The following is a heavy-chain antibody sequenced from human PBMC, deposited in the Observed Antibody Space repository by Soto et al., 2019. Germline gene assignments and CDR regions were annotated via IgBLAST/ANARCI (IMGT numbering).Heavy chain of an antibody. J-gene: IGHJ4*02. Sequence: ASVKVSCKTPGYSFTDYKLHWVRQAPGQGLEWMGWVDPNVGGSNSAQKFQGSVTMTWDTSITTAYLDLTRLTTNDTATYFCATWVDYGDFEGFDFWGQGTLVTVSS. CDR3: ATWVDYGDFEGFDF. D-gene: IGHD4-17*01. CDR2: VDPNVGGS. CDR1: GYSFTDYK. V-gene: IGHV1-2*04.